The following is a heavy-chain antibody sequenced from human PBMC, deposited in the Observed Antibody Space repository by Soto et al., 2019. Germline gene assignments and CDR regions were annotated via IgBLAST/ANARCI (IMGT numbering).Heavy chain of an antibody. CDR3: ARGGRDRGVTDY. J-gene: IGHJ4*02. D-gene: IGHD3-10*01. CDR2: IWYDGSNK. V-gene: IGHV3-33*01. Sequence: QVQLVESGGGVVQPGRSLRLSCAASGFTFSSYGMHWVRQAPGKGLEWVAVIWYDGSNKYYADSVKGRFTISRDNSKTTLYLQMNSLSAEDTAVYSCARGGRDRGVTDYWGQGTMVTVSS. CDR1: GFTFSSYG.